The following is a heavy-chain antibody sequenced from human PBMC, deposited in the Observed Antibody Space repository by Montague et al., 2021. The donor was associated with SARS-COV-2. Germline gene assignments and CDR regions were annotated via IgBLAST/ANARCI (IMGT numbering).Heavy chain of an antibody. D-gene: IGHD6-19*01. V-gene: IGHV4-39*01. J-gene: IGHJ4*02. CDR3: ARSWVQWLLWGYYFDY. Sequence: SETLSLTCTVSGGSISSSSYYWGWIRQPPGKGLEWIGSIYYSGSTXYNPSLKSRVPISVDTSKNQFSLKLSSVTAADTAVYYCARSWVQWLLWGYYFDYWGQGTLVTVSS. CDR1: GGSISSSSYY. CDR2: IYYSGST.